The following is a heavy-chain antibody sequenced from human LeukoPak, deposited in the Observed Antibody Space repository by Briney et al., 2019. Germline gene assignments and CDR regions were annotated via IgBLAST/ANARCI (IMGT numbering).Heavy chain of an antibody. J-gene: IGHJ4*02. CDR1: GYTFTSYG. CDR2: ISAYNGNT. D-gene: IGHD3-22*01. CDR3: ALITPYFYDSIGYLPFDY. V-gene: IGHV1-18*01. Sequence: GASVKVSCKASGYTFTSYGISWVRQAPGQGLEWMGWISAYNGNTNYAQKLQGRVTMTTDTSTSTAYMELRSLRSDDTAVFYCALITPYFYDSIGYLPFDYWGQGTLVTVSS.